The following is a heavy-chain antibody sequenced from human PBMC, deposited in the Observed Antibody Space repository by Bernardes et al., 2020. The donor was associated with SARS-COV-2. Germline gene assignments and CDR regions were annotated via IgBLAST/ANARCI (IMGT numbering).Heavy chain of an antibody. J-gene: IGHJ6*02. CDR1: GFTFSSSA. D-gene: IGHD3-3*01. Sequence: VESLCLSCAASGFTFSSSAMSWVRQAPGPGLEWVSAISGSGVSTYYADSVKGRFTISRDNSKNTLYLQMNSLRAEDTAVYYCAKDRTESITIFGVVIIGSNGMDVWGQGTTVTVSS. CDR3: AKDRTESITIFGVVIIGSNGMDV. V-gene: IGHV3-23*01. CDR2: ISGSGVST.